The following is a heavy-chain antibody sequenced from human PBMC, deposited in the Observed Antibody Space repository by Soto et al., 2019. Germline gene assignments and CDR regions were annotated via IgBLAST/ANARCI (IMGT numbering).Heavy chain of an antibody. Sequence: SETLSLTCAVYGGSFSGYYWSWSRPPPGKGLEWIGEINHSGRTNYTPSLQSRVTISVDTSKNQFSLKLSSVTAADTAVYYCARITIFGGYYYYLDVWGKGTTVT. CDR2: INHSGRT. D-gene: IGHD3-3*01. J-gene: IGHJ6*03. CDR1: GGSFSGYY. CDR3: ARITIFGGYYYYLDV. V-gene: IGHV4-34*01.